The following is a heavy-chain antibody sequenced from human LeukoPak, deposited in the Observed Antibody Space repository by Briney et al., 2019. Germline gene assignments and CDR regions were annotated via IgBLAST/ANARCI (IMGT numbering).Heavy chain of an antibody. V-gene: IGHV3-23*01. CDR3: AKDRLKGIAAAGTGWFDS. D-gene: IGHD6-13*01. CDR2: ISGSGIST. J-gene: IGHJ5*01. Sequence: GGSLRLSCAASRLTFSSYAMSWVRQAPGKGLEWVSGISGSGISTLYADSVQGRFIISRDNSNDTLYLEMNNLRAEDTAVYYCAKDRLKGIAAAGTGWFDSWGQGALVTVSS. CDR1: RLTFSSYA.